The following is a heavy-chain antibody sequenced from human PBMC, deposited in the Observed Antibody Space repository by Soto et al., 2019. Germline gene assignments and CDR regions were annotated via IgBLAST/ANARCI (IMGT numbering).Heavy chain of an antibody. V-gene: IGHV4-34*01. J-gene: IGHJ6*02. CDR1: GGSFSGYY. D-gene: IGHD6-6*01. CDR2: INHSGST. CDR3: ASTRRDPSPYGMDV. Sequence: SETLSLTCAVYGGSFSGYYWSWIRQPPGKGLEWIGEINHSGSTNYNPSLKSRVTISVDTSKNQFSLKLSSVTAADTAVYYCASTRRDPSPYGMDVWGQGTTVTVPS.